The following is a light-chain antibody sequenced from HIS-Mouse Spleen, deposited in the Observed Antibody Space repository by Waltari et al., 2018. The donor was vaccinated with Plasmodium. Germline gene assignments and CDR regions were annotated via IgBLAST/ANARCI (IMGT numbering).Light chain of an antibody. CDR3: QQYNNWSFT. V-gene: IGKV3-15*01. CDR2: GSS. Sequence: EIVITQSTATLSVSPGERATLSCRASQSLSSNLAWYQQKPGQAPRLLIYGSSTRATGIPARFSGSGSGTEFTLTITSLQSEDFAVYYCQQYNNWSFTFGPGTKVDIK. J-gene: IGKJ3*01. CDR1: QSLSSN.